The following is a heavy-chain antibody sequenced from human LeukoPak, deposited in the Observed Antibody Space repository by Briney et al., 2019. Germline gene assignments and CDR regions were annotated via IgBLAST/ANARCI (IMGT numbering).Heavy chain of an antibody. CDR1: GGSISNYY. V-gene: IGHV4-4*07. D-gene: IGHD3-10*01. J-gene: IGHJ6*03. Sequence: PSETLSLTCTVSGGSISNYYWSWIRQPAGKGLEWIGRIYTSGSPNYNPSLKSRVTMSVDTSKNQFSLKLSSVTAADTAVYCCARGSYYGSGSYYNAYYYYMDVWGKGTTVTVSS. CDR2: IYTSGSP. CDR3: ARGSYYGSGSYYNAYYYYMDV.